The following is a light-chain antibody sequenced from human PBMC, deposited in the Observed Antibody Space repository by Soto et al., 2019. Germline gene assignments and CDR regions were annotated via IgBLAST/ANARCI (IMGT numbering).Light chain of an antibody. CDR1: QSVSSSY. J-gene: IGKJ3*01. Sequence: EIVLTQSPGTLSLSPGERATLSCRASQSVSSSYLAWYQQKPGQAPRLLIYVASSMATGIPDRFSGSGSGTDFTLTISRLEPEDFAVYYCQQYCSSALFTFGPGTKVDIK. CDR2: VAS. V-gene: IGKV3-20*01. CDR3: QQYCSSALFT.